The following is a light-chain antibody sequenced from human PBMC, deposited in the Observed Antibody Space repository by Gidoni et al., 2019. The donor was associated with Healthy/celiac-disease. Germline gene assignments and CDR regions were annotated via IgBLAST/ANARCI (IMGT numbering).Light chain of an antibody. CDR3: QQYYSTPMT. V-gene: IGKV4-1*01. CDR2: WAS. J-gene: IGKJ3*01. Sequence: DIVMTQSPDSLAVSLGERATSNCKSSQSVLYSSNNKNYLAWYQQKPGQPPKLLIYWASTRESGVPDRFIGRGSATYFTLTISSLQAEDVAVYYCQQYYSTPMTFGPXTKVDIK. CDR1: QSVLYSSNNKNY.